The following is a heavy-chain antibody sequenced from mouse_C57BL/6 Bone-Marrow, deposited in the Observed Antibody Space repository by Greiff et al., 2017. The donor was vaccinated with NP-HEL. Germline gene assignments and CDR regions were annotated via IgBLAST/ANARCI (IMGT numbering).Heavy chain of an antibody. CDR2: INPYNGGT. CDR3: ARWLLLYWYFDV. J-gene: IGHJ1*03. V-gene: IGHV1-19*01. Sequence: EVQLQQSGPVLVKPGASVKMSCKASGYTFTDYYMNWVKQSHGKSLEWIGVINPYNGGTSYNQKFKGKATLTVDKSSSTAYMELNSLTSEDSAVYYCARWLLLYWYFDVWGTGTTVTVSS. CDR1: GYTFTDYY. D-gene: IGHD2-3*01.